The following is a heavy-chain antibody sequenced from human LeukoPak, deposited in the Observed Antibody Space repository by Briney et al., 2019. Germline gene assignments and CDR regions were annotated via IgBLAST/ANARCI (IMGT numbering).Heavy chain of an antibody. CDR2: ISGSGGST. Sequence: GGSLRLSCAASGFTFSSYAMSWVRQAPGKGLEWVSAISGSGGSTYYAASVKGRFTISRDNYKNTLYLQMNSLRAEDTAVSYCAKGTRGGSYGDYWGQGTLVTVSS. D-gene: IGHD1-26*01. V-gene: IGHV3-23*01. J-gene: IGHJ4*02. CDR3: AKGTRGGSYGDY. CDR1: GFTFSSYA.